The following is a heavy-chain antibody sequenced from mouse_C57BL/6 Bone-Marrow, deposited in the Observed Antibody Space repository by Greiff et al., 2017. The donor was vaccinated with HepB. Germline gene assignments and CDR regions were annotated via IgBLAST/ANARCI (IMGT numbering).Heavy chain of an antibody. CDR2: ISSGGSYT. V-gene: IGHV5-6*02. Sequence: DVKLVESGGDLVKPGGSLKLSCAASGFTFSSYGMSWVRQTPDKRLEWVATISSGGSYTYYPDSVKGRFTISRDNAKNTLYLQMSSLKSEDTAMYYCARPHWYFDVWGTGTTVTVSS. CDR3: ARPHWYFDV. J-gene: IGHJ1*03. CDR1: GFTFSSYG.